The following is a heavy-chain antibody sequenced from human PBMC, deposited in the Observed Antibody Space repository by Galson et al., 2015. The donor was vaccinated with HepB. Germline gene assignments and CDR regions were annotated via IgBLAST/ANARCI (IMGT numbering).Heavy chain of an antibody. Sequence: SLRLSCAGSGFIFTHFGMHWVRQAPGKGLEWVAVISFDGSDRYYADSVKGRFTISRDNSKNTVNLQMNSLRIEDTGVYYCAKTLDGHFYYYGMDVWGQGTAVTVSS. D-gene: IGHD5-24*01. CDR3: AKTLDGHFYYYGMDV. J-gene: IGHJ6*02. V-gene: IGHV3-30*18. CDR2: ISFDGSDR. CDR1: GFIFTHFG.